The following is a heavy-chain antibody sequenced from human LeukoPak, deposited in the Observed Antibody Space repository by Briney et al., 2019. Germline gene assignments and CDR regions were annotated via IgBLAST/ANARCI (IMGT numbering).Heavy chain of an antibody. CDR2: IYTSGST. D-gene: IGHD1-26*01. V-gene: IGHV4-4*07. J-gene: IGHJ6*03. CDR1: GGSISSYY. Sequence: PSETLSLTCTVSGGSISSYYWSWIRQPAGKGLEWIGRIYTSGSTNYNPSLKGRVTISVDTSKNQFSLKLSSVTAADTAVYYCARARVEADAGYYYMDVWGKGTTVTVSS. CDR3: ARARVEADAGYYYMDV.